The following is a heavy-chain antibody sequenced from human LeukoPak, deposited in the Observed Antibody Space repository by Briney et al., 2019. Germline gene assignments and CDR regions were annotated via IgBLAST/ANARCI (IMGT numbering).Heavy chain of an antibody. D-gene: IGHD6-13*01. J-gene: IGHJ4*02. CDR2: INHGGST. V-gene: IGHV4-34*01. CDR3: ATYSSSWYMGYFDY. Sequence: SETLSLTCAVYDGSLNGYYWSWIRQPPGKGLEWIREINHGGSTTYNPSLESRVTISVDTSKNQFSLKLSSVTAADTAVYYCATYSSSWYMGYFDYWGQGTLVTVSS. CDR1: DGSLNGYY.